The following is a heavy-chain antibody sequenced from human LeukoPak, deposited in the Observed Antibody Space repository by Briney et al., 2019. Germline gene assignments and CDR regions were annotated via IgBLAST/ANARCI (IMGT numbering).Heavy chain of an antibody. Sequence: SVKVSCKASGVTFSSYAISWVRQAPGQGLEWMGGIIPIFGTANYAQKFQGRVTITADKSTSTAYMELSSLRAEDTAVYYCAKDRLTYYYDSSAHFDYWGQGTLVTVSS. CDR3: AKDRLTYYYDSSAHFDY. J-gene: IGHJ4*02. D-gene: IGHD3-22*01. CDR2: IIPIFGTA. CDR1: GVTFSSYA. V-gene: IGHV1-69*06.